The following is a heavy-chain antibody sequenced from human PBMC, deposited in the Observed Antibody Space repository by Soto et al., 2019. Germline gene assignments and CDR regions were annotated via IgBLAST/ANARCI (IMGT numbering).Heavy chain of an antibody. J-gene: IGHJ6*02. CDR2: IYGSGTAT. V-gene: IGHV3-23*01. D-gene: IGHD5-18*01. CDR3: AKDVRGYSYGFYYYGMDV. Sequence: PGGSLRLSCSAAGCTFSTYTMNWVRQAPGKGLEWVSAIYGSGTATFYADSVKGRFTISRDISKNTLYLQMNSLRAEDTAVYYCAKDVRGYSYGFYYYGMDVWGQGTTVTVSS. CDR1: GCTFSTYT.